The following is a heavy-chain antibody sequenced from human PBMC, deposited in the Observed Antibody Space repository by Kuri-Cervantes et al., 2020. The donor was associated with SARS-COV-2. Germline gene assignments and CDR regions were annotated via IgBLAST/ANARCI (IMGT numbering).Heavy chain of an antibody. CDR3: ARDGDSYIPVLDY. CDR1: GFTFSSYS. D-gene: IGHD2-21*02. J-gene: IGHJ4*02. CDR2: ISSSSSYI. V-gene: IGHV3-21*01. Sequence: GESPKISCAASGFTFSSYSMNWVRQAPGKGLEWVSSISSSSSYIYYADSVKGRFTISRDNAKNSLYLQMNSLRAEDTAVYYCARDGDSYIPVLDYWGQGTLVTVSS.